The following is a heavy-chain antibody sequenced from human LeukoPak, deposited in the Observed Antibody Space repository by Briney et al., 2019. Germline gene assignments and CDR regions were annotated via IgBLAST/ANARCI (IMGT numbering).Heavy chain of an antibody. CDR3: ARGPFITIFGVVMRNWFDP. V-gene: IGHV4-59*12. J-gene: IGHJ5*02. Sequence: SETLSLTCTVSGGSISSYYWSWIRQPPGKGLEWIGYIYYSGSTNYNPSLKSRVTISVDTSKNQFSLKLSSVTAADTAVYYCARGPFITIFGVVMRNWFDPWGQGTLVTVSS. CDR2: IYYSGST. CDR1: GGSISSYY. D-gene: IGHD3-3*01.